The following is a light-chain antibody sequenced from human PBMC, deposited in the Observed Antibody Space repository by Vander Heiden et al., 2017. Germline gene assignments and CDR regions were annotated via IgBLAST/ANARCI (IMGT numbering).Light chain of an antibody. J-gene: IGLJ3*02. CDR2: EDS. CDR1: SGSIASNY. V-gene: IGLV6-57*01. CDR3: QSYDSSNQV. Sequence: MLTQPHSVSAPPGKTVTISCTRSSGSIASNYVQWYQQRPGSSPTTIIYEDSQRPSGVPDRFSGSIDSSSNSASLTISGLKTEDEADYYCQSYDSSNQVFGGGTKLTVL.